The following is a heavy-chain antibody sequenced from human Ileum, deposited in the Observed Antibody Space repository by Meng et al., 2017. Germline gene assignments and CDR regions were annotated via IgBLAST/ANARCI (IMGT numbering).Heavy chain of an antibody. Sequence: GESLKISCAASGFTFSSYAMHWVRQAPGKGLEYVSAISGNGIATFYANSVKGRFTISRDNSKNTVYLQVGSLRGEDMAVYYCAREREMSTSAAFDIWGQGTMVTVSS. V-gene: IGHV3-64*01. D-gene: IGHD5-24*01. CDR3: AREREMSTSAAFDI. CDR2: ISGNGIAT. J-gene: IGHJ3*02. CDR1: GFTFSSYA.